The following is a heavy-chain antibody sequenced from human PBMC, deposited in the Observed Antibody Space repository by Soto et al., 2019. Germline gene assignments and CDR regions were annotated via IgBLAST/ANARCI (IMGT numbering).Heavy chain of an antibody. Sequence: EVQLVESGGGLVQPGGSLRLSCEASGFTFRNYDMHWVRQGTGKGLEWVSGISAAGDREYADSVEGRVTVSGENAQNSVFLKMNSLRDGDTAVDYCASAYSDFYGLDVWGQGTTVIVSS. D-gene: IGHD3-16*01. J-gene: IGHJ6*02. CDR1: GFTFRNYD. CDR2: ISAAGDR. CDR3: ASAYSDFYGLDV. V-gene: IGHV3-13*05.